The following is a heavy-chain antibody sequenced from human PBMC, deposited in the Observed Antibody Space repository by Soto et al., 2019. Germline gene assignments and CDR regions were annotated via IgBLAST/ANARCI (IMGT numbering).Heavy chain of an antibody. CDR3: ARTLGSYDSSGYYYGY. V-gene: IGHV4-31*03. D-gene: IGHD3-22*01. CDR1: GGSISSGGYY. Sequence: SSETLSLTCTVSGGSISSGGYYWSWIRQHPGKGLEWIGYIYYSGSTYYNPSLKSRVTISVDTSKNQFSLKLSSVTAADTAVYYCARTLGSYDSSGYYYGYWGQGTLVTVSS. J-gene: IGHJ4*02. CDR2: IYYSGST.